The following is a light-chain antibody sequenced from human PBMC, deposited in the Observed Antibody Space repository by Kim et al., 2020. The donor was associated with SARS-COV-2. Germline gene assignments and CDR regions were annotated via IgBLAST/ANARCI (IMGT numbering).Light chain of an antibody. CDR1: KIGRKS. CDR3: QVWDSITNHRV. CDR2: YDS. V-gene: IGLV3-21*04. Sequence: AQGETATITCEGDKIGRKSVHWYQQKPAQAPVLVISYDSDRPSGIPERFSGSNSGNPATLTISRVEAGDEADYFCQVWDSITNHRVFGGGTQLTVL. J-gene: IGLJ3*02.